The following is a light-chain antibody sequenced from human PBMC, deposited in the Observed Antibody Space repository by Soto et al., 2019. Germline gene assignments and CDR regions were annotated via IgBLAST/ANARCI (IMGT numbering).Light chain of an antibody. Sequence: QSALTQPASVSGSPGQSITISCTGTSSDVGGYNYVSWSQQHPGKAPKLMIYDVSNRPSGVSNRFSGSKSGNTASLTISGLQAEDEADYYCSSYTSSSTLVVFGTGTKVTV. CDR2: DVS. CDR1: SSDVGGYNY. J-gene: IGLJ1*01. V-gene: IGLV2-14*01. CDR3: SSYTSSSTLVV.